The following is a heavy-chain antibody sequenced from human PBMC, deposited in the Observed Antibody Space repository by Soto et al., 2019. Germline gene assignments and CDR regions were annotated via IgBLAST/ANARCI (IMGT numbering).Heavy chain of an antibody. V-gene: IGHV1-18*01. D-gene: IGHD2-2*01. J-gene: IGHJ6*02. CDR1: GYTFTSYG. Sequence: GASVKVSCKASGYTFTSYGISWVRQAPGQGLEWMGWISAYNGNTNYAQKLQGRVTMTTDTSTSTAYMELRSLRSDDTAVYYCSAAKIRGYYYYGMDVWGQGTTVTVSS. CDR3: SAAKIRGYYYYGMDV. CDR2: ISAYNGNT.